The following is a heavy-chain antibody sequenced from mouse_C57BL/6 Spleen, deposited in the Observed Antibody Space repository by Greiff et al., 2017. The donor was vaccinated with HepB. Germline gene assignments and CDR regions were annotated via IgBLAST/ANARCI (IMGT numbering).Heavy chain of an antibody. D-gene: IGHD1-2*01. CDR2: IDPSDSYT. CDR3: ARRGEYGPFDY. Sequence: QVQLQQPGAELVRPGTSVKLSCKASGYTLTSYWMHWVKQRPGQGLEWIGVIDPSDSYTNYNQKFKGKATLTVDTSSSTAYMQLSSLTSEDSAVYYCARRGEYGPFDYWGQGTTLTVSS. J-gene: IGHJ2*01. CDR1: GYTLTSYW. V-gene: IGHV1-59*01.